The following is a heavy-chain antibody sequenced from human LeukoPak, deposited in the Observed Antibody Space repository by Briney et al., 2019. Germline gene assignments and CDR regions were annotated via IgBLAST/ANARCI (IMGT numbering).Heavy chain of an antibody. D-gene: IGHD5-24*01. CDR1: GFAVSSDY. CDR2: IYGGGST. J-gene: IGHJ3*02. CDR3: ARARSWPEHAFDI. Sequence: PGGSLRLSCAASGFAVSSDYMSWVRQAPGKGLEWVSVIYGGGSTPYADSVKGRFTISRDNSKNTLFLQMNSLRAEDTAVYYCARARSWPEHAFDIWGQGTMVTVSS. V-gene: IGHV3-53*01.